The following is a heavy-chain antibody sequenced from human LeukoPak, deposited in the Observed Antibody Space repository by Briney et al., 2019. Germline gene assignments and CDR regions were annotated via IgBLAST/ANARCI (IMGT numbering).Heavy chain of an antibody. CDR2: IIPIFGTA. CDR1: GGTFSSYA. D-gene: IGHD2-8*01. J-gene: IGHJ4*02. V-gene: IGHV1-69*05. Sequence: SVKVSCKASGGTFSSYAISWVRQAPGQGLEWMGGIIPIFGTANYAQKFQGRVTITTDESTGTAYMELSSLRSEDTAVYYCARDRMVSHYFDYWGQGTLVTVSS. CDR3: ARDRMVSHYFDY.